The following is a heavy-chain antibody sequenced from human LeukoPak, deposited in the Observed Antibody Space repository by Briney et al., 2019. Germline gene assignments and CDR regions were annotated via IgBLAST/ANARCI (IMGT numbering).Heavy chain of an antibody. CDR3: ARDSSGWYYDY. D-gene: IGHD6-19*01. CDR2: IIPIFGTA. J-gene: IGHJ4*02. Sequence: ASVKVSCKASGGTFSSYAICWVRQAPGQGLEWIGRIIPIFGTANYAQKFQGRVTITADKSTSTAYMELSSLRSEDTAVYYCARDSSGWYYDYWGQGTLVTVSS. CDR1: GGTFSSYA. V-gene: IGHV1-69*06.